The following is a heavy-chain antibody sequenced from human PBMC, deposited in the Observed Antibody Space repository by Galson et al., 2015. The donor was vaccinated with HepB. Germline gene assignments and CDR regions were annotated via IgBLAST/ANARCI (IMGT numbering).Heavy chain of an antibody. CDR3: ARTRGRRSDAFDN. V-gene: IGHV5-51*01. D-gene: IGHD5-24*01. CDR2: IYPGDSDT. J-gene: IGHJ3*02. CDR1: GYSFSDYW. Sequence: QSGAEVKKPGESLKISCKGSGYSFSDYWIGWVRQMPGRGLEWMGIIYPGDSDTRYSPSFQGQVTISADKSISTAYLQWSSLRASDTAMYYCARTRGRRSDAFDNWGQGTMVTVSS.